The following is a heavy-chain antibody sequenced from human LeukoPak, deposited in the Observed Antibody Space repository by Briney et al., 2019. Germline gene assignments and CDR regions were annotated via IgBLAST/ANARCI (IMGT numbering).Heavy chain of an antibody. J-gene: IGHJ5*02. CDR3: ARAPMGWYSSSWSNWFDP. CDR1: GFTFSSYA. D-gene: IGHD6-13*01. V-gene: IGHV3-30-3*01. Sequence: GGSLRLSCAASGFTFSSYAMRWVRQAPGKGLEWVAVISYDGSNKYYADSVKGRFTISRDNSKNTLYLQMNSLRAEDTAVYYCARAPMGWYSSSWSNWFDPWGQGTLVTVSS. CDR2: ISYDGSNK.